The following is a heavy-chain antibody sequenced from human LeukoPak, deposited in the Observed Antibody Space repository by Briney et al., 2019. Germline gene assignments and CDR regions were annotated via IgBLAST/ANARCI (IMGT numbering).Heavy chain of an antibody. CDR1: GYTFTSYD. CDR3: ARGGISGGGALDI. Sequence: ASVKVSCKASGYTFTSYDISWVRQAPGQGLEWMGWISAYNGNTNYEPKFQGRVTMTTETSSSTVYMELRSLRSDDTAVYYCARGGISGGGALDIWGQGTTVTVSS. J-gene: IGHJ3*02. V-gene: IGHV1-18*01. D-gene: IGHD3-16*01. CDR2: ISAYNGNT.